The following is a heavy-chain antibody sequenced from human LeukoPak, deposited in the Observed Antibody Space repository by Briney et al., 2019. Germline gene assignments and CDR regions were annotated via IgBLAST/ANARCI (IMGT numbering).Heavy chain of an antibody. J-gene: IGHJ6*03. D-gene: IGHD3-3*01. Sequence: GSLRLSCAASGFTFSSYAMSWVRQAPGKGLEWIGEINHSGSTNYNPSLKSRVTISVDTSKNQFSLKLSSVTAADTAVYYCARKSRFLEWYHGDYYYYYYMDVWGKGTTVTVSS. CDR3: ARKSRFLEWYHGDYYYYYYMDV. CDR2: INHSGST. CDR1: GFTFSSYA. V-gene: IGHV4-34*01.